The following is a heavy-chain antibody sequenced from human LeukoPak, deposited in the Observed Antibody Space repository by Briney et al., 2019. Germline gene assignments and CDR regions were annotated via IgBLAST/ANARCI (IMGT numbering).Heavy chain of an antibody. CDR2: INHSGST. Sequence: SETLSLACAVYGGSFSGYYWSWIRQPPGKGLEWIGEINHSGSTNYNPSLKSRVTISVDTSKNQFSLKLSSVAAADTAVYYCARGRRGFGESEEDYWGQGTLVTVSS. CDR3: ARGRRGFGESEEDY. V-gene: IGHV4-34*01. J-gene: IGHJ4*02. CDR1: GGSFSGYY. D-gene: IGHD3-10*01.